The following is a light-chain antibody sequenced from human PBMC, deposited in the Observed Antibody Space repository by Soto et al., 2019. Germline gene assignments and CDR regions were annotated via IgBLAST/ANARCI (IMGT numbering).Light chain of an antibody. V-gene: IGKV3-20*01. CDR2: GAS. J-gene: IGKJ1*01. CDR1: QGLXSY. Sequence: IVLTQSPATLSLSPGERATLSCRASQGLXSYFAWYQQQPGQAPRLLXAGASSRASGGPDRLSGSGSGTDFTLTISRLEPEDFAVYYFQQYGSATWTFGQGTKVDIK. CDR3: QQYGSATWT.